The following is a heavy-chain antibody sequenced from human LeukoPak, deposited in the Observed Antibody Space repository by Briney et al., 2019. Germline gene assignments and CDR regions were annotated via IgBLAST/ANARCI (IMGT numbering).Heavy chain of an antibody. Sequence: GGSLRLSCAASGFTFSSYAMHWVRQAPGKGLEWVSYVSATGYTTSYADSVKGRFTISRDNSKNTVYLQMNSLRADDTAVYYCAKDWAWGRFEYWGQGTLVTVSS. CDR2: VSATGYTT. D-gene: IGHD3-10*01. CDR3: AKDWAWGRFEY. CDR1: GFTFSSYA. V-gene: IGHV3-23*01. J-gene: IGHJ4*02.